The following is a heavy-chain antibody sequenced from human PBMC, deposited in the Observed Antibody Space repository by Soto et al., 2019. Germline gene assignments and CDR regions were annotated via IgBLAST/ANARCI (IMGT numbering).Heavy chain of an antibody. CDR3: AREASYGSSWHNWFDP. J-gene: IGHJ5*02. CDR1: GGSISSYY. V-gene: IGHV4-59*01. CDR2: IYYSGST. D-gene: IGHD6-13*01. Sequence: SETLSLTCTVSGGSISSYYWSWIRQPPGKGLEWIGCIYYSGSTNYNPSLKSRVTISVDTSKNQFSLKLSSVTAADTAVYYCAREASYGSSWHNWFDPWGQGTLVTVSS.